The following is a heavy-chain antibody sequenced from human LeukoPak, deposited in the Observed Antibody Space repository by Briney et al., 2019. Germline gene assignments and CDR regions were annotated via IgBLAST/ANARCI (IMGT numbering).Heavy chain of an antibody. CDR3: AKDLYGYVSNWFDL. CDR1: GFTFSSYA. CDR2: ISGSGGST. V-gene: IGHV3-23*01. Sequence: QPGGSLRLSCAASGFTFSSYAMSWVRQAPGKGLEWVSAISGSGGSTHYADSVKGRFTISRDNSKNTLYLQMNSLRAEDTAVYYCAKDLYGYVSNWFDLWGQGTLVTVSS. D-gene: IGHD5-12*01. J-gene: IGHJ5*02.